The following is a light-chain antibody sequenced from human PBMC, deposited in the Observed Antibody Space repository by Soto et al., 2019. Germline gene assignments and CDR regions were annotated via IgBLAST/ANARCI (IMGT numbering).Light chain of an antibody. CDR1: QSVSSN. CDR2: GAF. Sequence: EIVMTQSPATLSVSPGERATLSCRASQSVSSNLAWYQQKPGQAPRLLIYGAFTRATGVPARFSGSGSGTEFTLTISSPQSEDFAVYYCQQCSNFGGTFGQGTKVEIK. CDR3: QQCSNFGGT. V-gene: IGKV3-15*01. J-gene: IGKJ1*01.